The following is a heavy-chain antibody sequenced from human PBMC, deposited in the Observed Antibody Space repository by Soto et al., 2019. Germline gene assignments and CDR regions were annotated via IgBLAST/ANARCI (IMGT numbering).Heavy chain of an antibody. CDR2: MFSGGST. CDR3: ARDLGSPASY. J-gene: IGHJ4*02. Sequence: VGSLRLSCAASGFTVSGSHMTWVRQAPGEGLDWVSVMFSGGSTYYADSVKGRFTISRDNSKNTVYLQLNSLRAEDTAVYFCARDLGSPASYWGRGTLVTVSS. D-gene: IGHD1-26*01. CDR1: GFTVSGSH. V-gene: IGHV3-53*01.